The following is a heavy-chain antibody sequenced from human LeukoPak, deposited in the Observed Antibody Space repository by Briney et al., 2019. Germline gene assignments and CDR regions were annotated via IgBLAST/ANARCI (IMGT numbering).Heavy chain of an antibody. CDR1: GFTFSSYG. Sequence: QPGGSLRLSCAASGFTFSSYGMHWVRQAPGKGLEWVAFIRYDGSNKYYADSVKGRFTISRDNSKNTLYLQMNSLRAEDTAVYYCATSQGSWPDYFDYWGQGTLVTVSS. CDR3: ATSQGSWPDYFDY. CDR2: IRYDGSNK. D-gene: IGHD6-13*01. J-gene: IGHJ4*01. V-gene: IGHV3-30*02.